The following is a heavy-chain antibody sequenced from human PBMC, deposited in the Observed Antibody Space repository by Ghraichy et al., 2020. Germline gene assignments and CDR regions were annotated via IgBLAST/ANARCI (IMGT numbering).Heavy chain of an antibody. CDR2: INSGGTSI. Sequence: GGSLSLSCAASGFTFSGYWMHWVRQAPGEGLVWVSRINSGGTSIIYADSVRGRFTISRDNAKNTLYLQMNSLRAEDTAVYYCVREYCRGGSCFFGTGGSHFDYWGQGTLVTVSS. CDR1: GFTFSGYW. J-gene: IGHJ4*02. CDR3: VREYCRGGSCFFGTGGSHFDY. V-gene: IGHV3-74*01. D-gene: IGHD2-15*01.